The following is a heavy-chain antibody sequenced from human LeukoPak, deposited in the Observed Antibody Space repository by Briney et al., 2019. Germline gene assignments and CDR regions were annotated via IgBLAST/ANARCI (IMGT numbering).Heavy chain of an antibody. CDR1: GFRFSAYA. CDR3: VPKGNEGY. J-gene: IGHJ4*02. D-gene: IGHD1-1*01. V-gene: IGHV3-64D*06. Sequence: GESLRLSCSASGFRFSAYAMHWVRQAPGKGLEYVSAISPNGDNTYYADSVRGRFSISRDNTKNTLYLQMNSLRPEDTAVYYCVPKGNEGYWGQGTLVTVSS. CDR2: ISPNGDNT.